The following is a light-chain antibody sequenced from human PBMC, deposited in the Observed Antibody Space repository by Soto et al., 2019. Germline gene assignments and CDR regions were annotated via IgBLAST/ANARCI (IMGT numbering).Light chain of an antibody. J-gene: IGLJ1*01. Sequence: VLTQPPSPSRAPGQSVTISRPGTSSDVGSYNYVSWYQQHPGKAPQVMIYEVSKRPSGVPDRFSGSKSGNTASLNVSGLQAEDEADYYCGSYAGSNIWVFGTGTKVTVL. CDR1: SSDVGSYNY. CDR3: GSYAGSNIWV. V-gene: IGLV2-8*01. CDR2: EVS.